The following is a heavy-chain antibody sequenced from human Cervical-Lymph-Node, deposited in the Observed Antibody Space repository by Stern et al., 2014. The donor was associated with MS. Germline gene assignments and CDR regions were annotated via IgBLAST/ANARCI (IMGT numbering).Heavy chain of an antibody. CDR3: ARDVIWFGGRYFDY. D-gene: IGHD3-10*01. CDR1: GGSISSYY. CDR2: IYYSGST. V-gene: IGHV4-59*01. Sequence: VHLVESGPGLVKPSETLSLTRTVSGGSISSYYWSWIRQPPGKGLEWIGYIYYSGSTNYNPSLKSRVTISVDTSKNQFSLKLSSVTAADTAVYYCARDVIWFGGRYFDYWGQGTLVTVSS. J-gene: IGHJ4*02.